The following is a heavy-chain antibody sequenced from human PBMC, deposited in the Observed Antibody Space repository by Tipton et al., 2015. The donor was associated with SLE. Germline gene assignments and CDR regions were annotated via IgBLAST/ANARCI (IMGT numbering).Heavy chain of an antibody. V-gene: IGHV3-23*03. CDR2: IYGGGAS. Sequence: SLRLSCAAFGFSFSSSAMSWVRQAPGKGLEWVSLIYGGGASKYADSVKGRFTMSRDNSKNTLYLQMNSLRAEDTAVYYCARTLVYYYYGMDVWGQGTTVTVSS. J-gene: IGHJ6*02. CDR3: ARTLVYYYYGMDV. CDR1: GFSFSSSA. D-gene: IGHD3-9*01.